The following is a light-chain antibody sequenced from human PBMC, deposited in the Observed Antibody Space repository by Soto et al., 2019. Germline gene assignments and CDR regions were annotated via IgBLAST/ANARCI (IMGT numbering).Light chain of an antibody. CDR1: QSVSSN. V-gene: IGKV3-15*01. J-gene: IGKJ1*01. CDR3: QQYNSWPWT. Sequence: EIVMTQSPATLSVSPGERATLSCRASQSVSSNLAWYQQKPGQAPRLLIYGASTRATGIPARFSGSGSGTEFTLTISSLQSEDFAVYYCQQYNSWPWTFGQGTKVDTK. CDR2: GAS.